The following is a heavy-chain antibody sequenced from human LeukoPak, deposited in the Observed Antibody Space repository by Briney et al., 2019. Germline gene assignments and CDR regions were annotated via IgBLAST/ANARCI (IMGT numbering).Heavy chain of an antibody. CDR1: GGSFSGYY. J-gene: IGHJ4*02. Sequence: PSETLSLTCAVYGGSFSGYYWSWIRQPPGKGLEWIGEINHSGSTNYNPSLESRVTISVDTSKNQFSLKLSSVTAADTAVYYCARSGRQQWLVRRRYYFDYWGQGTLVTVSS. V-gene: IGHV4-34*01. D-gene: IGHD6-19*01. CDR2: INHSGST. CDR3: ARSGRQQWLVRRRYYFDY.